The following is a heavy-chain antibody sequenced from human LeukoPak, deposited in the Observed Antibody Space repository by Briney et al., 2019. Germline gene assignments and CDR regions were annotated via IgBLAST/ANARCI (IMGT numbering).Heavy chain of an antibody. CDR3: ARAVATKWDYYYMDV. Sequence: SETLSLTCTVSGGSISSSSYYWGWIRQPPGKGLEWIGSIYYSGSTYYNPSLKSRVTISVDTSKNQFSLKLSSVTAADTAVYYCARAVATKWDYYYMDVWGKGTTVTVSS. CDR1: GGSISSSSYY. D-gene: IGHD5-12*01. J-gene: IGHJ6*03. CDR2: IYYSGST. V-gene: IGHV4-39*07.